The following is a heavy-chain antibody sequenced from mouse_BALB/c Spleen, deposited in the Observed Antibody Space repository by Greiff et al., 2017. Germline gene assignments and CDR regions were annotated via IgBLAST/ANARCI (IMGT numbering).Heavy chain of an antibody. D-gene: IGHD2-2*01. J-gene: IGHJ2*01. Sequence: VKLQESGAELARPGASVKLSCKASGYTFTSYWMQWVKQRPGQGLEWIGAIYPGDGDTRYTQKFKGKATLTADNSSSTAYMQLSSLASEDSAVYYCEGWGYGPFDYWGQGTTLTVSS. CDR1: GYTFTSYW. CDR2: IYPGDGDT. V-gene: IGHV1-87*01. CDR3: EGWGYGPFDY.